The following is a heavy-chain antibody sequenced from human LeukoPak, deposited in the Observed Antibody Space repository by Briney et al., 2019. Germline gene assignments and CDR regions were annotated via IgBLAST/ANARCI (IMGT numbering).Heavy chain of an antibody. D-gene: IGHD5-12*01. CDR2: ISYDGSSK. Sequence: GGSLRLSCAASGFTFSSYGMHWVRQAPGKGLEWVAVISYDGSSKYYADSVKGRFTISRDNSKNTLYLQMNSLRVEDTAVYYCAKDRRDGGYPYYFDYWGQGTLVTVSS. CDR3: AKDRRDGGYPYYFDY. CDR1: GFTFSSYG. J-gene: IGHJ4*02. V-gene: IGHV3-30*18.